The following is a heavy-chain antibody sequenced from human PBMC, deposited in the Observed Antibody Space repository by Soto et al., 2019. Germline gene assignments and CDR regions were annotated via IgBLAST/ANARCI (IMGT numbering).Heavy chain of an antibody. J-gene: IGHJ6*02. D-gene: IGHD2-15*01. CDR3: ARGYCSGGNCYSGMDV. CDR2: IIPISGTT. V-gene: IGHV1-69*13. CDR1: GGTFSTHA. Sequence: SVKVSCKASGGTFSTHAIIWVRRAPGHGLEWMGGIIPISGTTYYTQKFQGRVTITADEPTSTAFMELSSLKSDDTAVFYCARGYCSGGNCYSGMDVWGQGTMVTVSS.